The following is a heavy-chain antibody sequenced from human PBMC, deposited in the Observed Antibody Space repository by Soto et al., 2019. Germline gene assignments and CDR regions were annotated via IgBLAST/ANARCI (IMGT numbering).Heavy chain of an antibody. Sequence: ASVKVSCKASGYTFTSYDINWVRQATGQGLEWMGWMNPNSGNTGYAQKFQGRVTMTRNTSISTAYMELSSLRSEDTAVYYCARGPRIVAARPRPPHFDYWGQGTLVTVSS. V-gene: IGHV1-8*02. CDR2: MNPNSGNT. D-gene: IGHD6-13*01. CDR3: ARGPRIVAARPRPPHFDY. CDR1: GYTFTSYD. J-gene: IGHJ4*02.